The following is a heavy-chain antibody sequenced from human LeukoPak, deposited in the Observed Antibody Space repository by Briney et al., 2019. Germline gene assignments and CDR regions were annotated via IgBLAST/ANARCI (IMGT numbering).Heavy chain of an antibody. CDR2: ISGSGDST. D-gene: IGHD5-12*01. J-gene: IGHJ4*02. CDR1: GFTFTSHA. V-gene: IGHV3-23*01. CDR3: AKESGYDVDFDY. Sequence: QPGGSLRLYCAASGFTFTSHAMSWVRQAPGKGLEWVSIISGSGDSTYYADSVKGRFTISRDNSKNTLYLQMNSLRADDTAVYYCAKESGYDVDFDYWGQGTLVTVSS.